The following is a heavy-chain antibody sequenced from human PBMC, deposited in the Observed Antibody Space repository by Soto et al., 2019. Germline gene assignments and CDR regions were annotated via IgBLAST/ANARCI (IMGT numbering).Heavy chain of an antibody. J-gene: IGHJ5*02. CDR2: IKQDGGEK. CDR3: TRDVYGATGWFGT. V-gene: IGHV3-7*03. CDR1: GFTFSNYW. Sequence: GGSLRLSCAASGFTFSNYWMTWVRQAPGKGLEWVANIKQDGGEKYYVDSVKGRFTISRDNAKNSLYLQMNSLRAEDTAVYYCTRDVYGATGWFGTWGQGTLVTVSS. D-gene: IGHD4-17*01.